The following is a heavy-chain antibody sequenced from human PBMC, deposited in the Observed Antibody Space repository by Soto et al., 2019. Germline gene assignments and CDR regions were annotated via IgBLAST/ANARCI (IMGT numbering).Heavy chain of an antibody. CDR1: GSSFSTFE. CDR3: VKGGWLDF. Sequence: GGSLRLSCAASGSSFSTFEMSWVRQAPGRGLEWVSFISDDSSRTYYADAVKGRFTISRDNSKYTLYLQMNSLTAEDTAVYACVKGGWLDFWGQGTLVTVSS. V-gene: IGHV3-23*01. D-gene: IGHD3-16*01. CDR2: ISDDSSRT. J-gene: IGHJ5*01.